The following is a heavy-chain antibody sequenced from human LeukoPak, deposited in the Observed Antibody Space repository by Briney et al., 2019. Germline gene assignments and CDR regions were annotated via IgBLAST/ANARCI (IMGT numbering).Heavy chain of an antibody. CDR2: ISGSGGRT. J-gene: IGHJ4*02. D-gene: IGHD5-18*01. V-gene: IGHV3-23*01. CDR3: AKDYPGKWLPEY. Sequence: PGGTLRLSCATSGFTFSSYDMAWVRQAPGKGLEWVSGISGSGGRTNYADSVKGRFTISRDNSKNTLYLQLNSLRAEDTAVYYCAKDYPGKWLPEYWGQGTLVTVSS. CDR1: GFTFSSYD.